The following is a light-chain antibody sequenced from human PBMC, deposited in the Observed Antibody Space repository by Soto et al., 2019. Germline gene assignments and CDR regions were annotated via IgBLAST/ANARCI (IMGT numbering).Light chain of an antibody. J-gene: IGLJ3*02. V-gene: IGLV6-57*02. CDR2: EDN. CDR3: QSYDTSNQV. CDR1: SGSIASNY. Sequence: NFMLTQPHSVSESPGKTVTISCTGSSGSIASNYVQWYQQRPGSVPTTVIYEDNQRPSGVPDRFSGSIDSSSNSASLTISGLKTEDGADYYCQSYDTSNQVFGGGTKVTVL.